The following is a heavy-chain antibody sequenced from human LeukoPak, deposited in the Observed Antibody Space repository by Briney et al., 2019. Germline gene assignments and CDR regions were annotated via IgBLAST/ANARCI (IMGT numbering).Heavy chain of an antibody. CDR2: IYPGDSDN. Sequence: GESLKISCKGSGYSFTSYWIGWVRQMPGKGLEWMGIIYPGDSDNRYSPSFQGQVTISVDKSISTAYLQWSSLKASDTAVYYCARLQRDGYNSLSSYNLDYWGQGTLVTVSS. CDR3: ARLQRDGYNSLSSYNLDY. CDR1: GYSFTSYW. J-gene: IGHJ4*02. D-gene: IGHD5-24*01. V-gene: IGHV5-51*01.